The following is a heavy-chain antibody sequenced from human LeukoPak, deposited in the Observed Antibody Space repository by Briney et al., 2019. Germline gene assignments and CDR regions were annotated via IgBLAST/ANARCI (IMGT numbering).Heavy chain of an antibody. J-gene: IGHJ3*02. Sequence: PSETLSPTCTVSGGSISSGGYYWSWIRQHPGKGLEWIGYIYYSGSTCYNPSLKSRVTISVDTSKNQFSLKLSSVTAADTAVYYCARDIGVAYCGGDCYSAPYAFDIWGQGTMVTVSS. CDR2: IYYSGST. D-gene: IGHD2-21*02. CDR1: GGSISSGGYY. CDR3: ARDIGVAYCGGDCYSAPYAFDI. V-gene: IGHV4-31*03.